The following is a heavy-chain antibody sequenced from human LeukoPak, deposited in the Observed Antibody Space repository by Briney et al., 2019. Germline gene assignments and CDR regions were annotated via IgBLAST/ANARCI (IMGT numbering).Heavy chain of an antibody. CDR3: ARARGSSSELDY. V-gene: IGHV4-39*07. D-gene: IGHD6-6*01. CDR1: GGAISSNNYY. Sequence: SETLSLTCTVSGGAISSNNYYWGWVRQPPGKGLEWIATISYSGRTYYHPSLTSRVTLSVDTSKNQFSLKVSSLTAADRAVYYWARARGSSSELDYWGQGTLVTVSS. CDR2: ISYSGRT. J-gene: IGHJ4*02.